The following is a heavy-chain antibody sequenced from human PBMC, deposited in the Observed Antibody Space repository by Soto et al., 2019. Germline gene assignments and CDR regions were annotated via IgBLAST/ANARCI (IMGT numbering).Heavy chain of an antibody. V-gene: IGHV4-34*01. CDR3: ARVFPFDY. Sequence: QVQLQQWGAGLLKPSETLSLTCAVYGGSFSGYYWSWIRQPPGKGLEWIGEINHSGSTNYNPSLKSRVTISVDTAKNQFSLKLSSVTAADTAVYYGARVFPFDYWGQGTLVTVSS. CDR2: INHSGST. CDR1: GGSFSGYY. J-gene: IGHJ4*02. D-gene: IGHD2-21*01.